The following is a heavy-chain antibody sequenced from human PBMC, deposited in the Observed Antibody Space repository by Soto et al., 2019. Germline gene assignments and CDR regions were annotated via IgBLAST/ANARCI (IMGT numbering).Heavy chain of an antibody. V-gene: IGHV3-30*18. CDR3: AKAFSSGWYYFDY. J-gene: IGHJ4*02. Sequence: PGGSLRLSCAAAGFTFSSDGMFWVRRAPGKGLEWVAVISYDGSKKYYADSVKGRCTISRDNSKNTLYLQMNSPRAEDTAVYYCAKAFSSGWYYFDYWGQGT. CDR2: ISYDGSKK. CDR1: GFTFSSDG. D-gene: IGHD6-19*01.